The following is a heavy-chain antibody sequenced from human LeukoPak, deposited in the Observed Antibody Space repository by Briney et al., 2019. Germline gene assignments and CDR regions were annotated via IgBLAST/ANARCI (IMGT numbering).Heavy chain of an antibody. J-gene: IGHJ4*02. CDR1: GYTFTSYG. CDR2: ISAYNGNT. Sequence: ASVKVSCKASGYTFTSYGISWVRQAPGQGLEWMGWISAYNGNTNYAQRLQGRVTMTTDTSTSTVYMELRSLRSDDTAVYYCARVEQWLARGTEDFWGQGTLVTVSS. CDR3: ARVEQWLARGTEDF. V-gene: IGHV1-18*01. D-gene: IGHD6-19*01.